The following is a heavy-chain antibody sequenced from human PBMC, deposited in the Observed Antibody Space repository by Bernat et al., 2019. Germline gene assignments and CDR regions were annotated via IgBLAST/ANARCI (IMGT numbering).Heavy chain of an antibody. Sequence: EVQLVESGGGLVKPGGSLRLSCAASGFTFSSYSMNWVRQAPGKGLESVSSSSSSSSYIYYAASVKGGFTISRDNAKNSLYLQMNSLRAEDTAVYYCARDGLGLDYYYYGMDVWGQGTTVTVSS. V-gene: IGHV3-21*01. CDR2: SSSSSSYI. CDR3: ARDGLGLDYYYYGMDV. CDR1: GFTFSSYS. J-gene: IGHJ6*02. D-gene: IGHD3-16*01.